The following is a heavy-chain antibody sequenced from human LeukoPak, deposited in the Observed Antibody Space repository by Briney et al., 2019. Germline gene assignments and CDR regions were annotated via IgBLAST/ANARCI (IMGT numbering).Heavy chain of an antibody. CDR3: AKACDYVWGSYRYLPDAFDI. CDR1: GFTFSSYA. D-gene: IGHD3-16*02. Sequence: GGSLRLSCAAYGFTFSSYAMSWVRQAPGKGLEWVSAISGSGGSTYYADSVKGRFTISRDNSKNTLYLQMNSLRAEDTAVYYCAKACDYVWGSYRYLPDAFDIWGQGTMVTVSS. V-gene: IGHV3-23*01. J-gene: IGHJ3*02. CDR2: ISGSGGST.